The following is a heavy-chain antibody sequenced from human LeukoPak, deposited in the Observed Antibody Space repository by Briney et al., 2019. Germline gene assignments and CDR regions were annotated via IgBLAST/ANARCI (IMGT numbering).Heavy chain of an antibody. Sequence: PGGSLRLSCAASGFTFSSYAMSWVRQAPEKGLGWVSAISGSGGSTYYADSVKGRFTISRDNSKNTLYLQMNSLRAEDTAVYYCAKDTRWEQPTHFDYWGQGTLVTVSS. CDR3: AKDTRWEQPTHFDY. V-gene: IGHV3-23*01. D-gene: IGHD1-26*01. CDR2: ISGSGGST. J-gene: IGHJ4*02. CDR1: GFTFSSYA.